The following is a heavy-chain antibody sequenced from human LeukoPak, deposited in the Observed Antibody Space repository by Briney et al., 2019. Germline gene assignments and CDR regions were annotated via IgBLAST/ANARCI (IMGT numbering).Heavy chain of an antibody. V-gene: IGHV3-23*01. J-gene: IGHJ6*02. D-gene: IGHD2-21*01. CDR1: GFIFSNFP. CDR2: ISNNGGTT. Sequence: GGSLRLSCAASGFIFSNFPMSWVRQAPGKGLEWVSAISNNGGTTYYADSVRGRFTISRDNSENTLHLQMNSLRAEDTAVYYCAKLWLPYYYGMDVWGQGTTVTVAS. CDR3: AKLWLPYYYGMDV.